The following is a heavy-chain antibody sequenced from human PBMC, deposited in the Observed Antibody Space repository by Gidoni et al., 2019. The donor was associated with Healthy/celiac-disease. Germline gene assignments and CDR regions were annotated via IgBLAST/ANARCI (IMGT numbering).Heavy chain of an antibody. CDR1: GYRFTTYW. V-gene: IGHV5-51*01. Sequence: EVPLVQSGAEVQKPGESLKISCKGSGYRFTTYWIGWVRQMPGKTLEWMGIIYPYDSDIRYSPSFQGQVTISADKSISTAYLQWSSLKASDTAIYYCARQGGDGYNSIPQYYFDSWGLGTLVTVSS. D-gene: IGHD5-12*01. J-gene: IGHJ4*02. CDR2: IYPYDSDI. CDR3: ARQGGDGYNSIPQYYFDS.